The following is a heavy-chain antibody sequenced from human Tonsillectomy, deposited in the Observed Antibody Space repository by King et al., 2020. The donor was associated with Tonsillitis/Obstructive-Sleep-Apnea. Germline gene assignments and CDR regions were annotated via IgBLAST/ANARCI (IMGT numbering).Heavy chain of an antibody. J-gene: IGHJ6*03. CDR1: GGSLSGYY. CDR2: INHSGST. D-gene: IGHD2-2*01. CDR3: ARGYCSSPSCYPYYYYMAV. V-gene: IGHV4-34*01. Sequence: VQLQQWGAGLLKPSKTLSLTCAIYGGSLSGYYWSWIRQPPGKGLEWIGEINHSGSTNYNPSLKSRVTISVDTSKNQFSLKLSSVTAADTAVYYCARGYCSSPSCYPYYYYMAVWGKGTTVTVSS.